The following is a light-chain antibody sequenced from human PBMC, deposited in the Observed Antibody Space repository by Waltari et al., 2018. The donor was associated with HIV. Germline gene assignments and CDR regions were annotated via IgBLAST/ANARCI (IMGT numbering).Light chain of an antibody. Sequence: DIQMTQSPSSLSASVGDRVTITCRASQSMSTYLNWYQQKPGKAPKVLIYAASSLQSGVPSRFSGRGSGTDFTLTISSLQPEDFATYYCQQSYITPLTFGGGTKVEIK. J-gene: IGKJ4*01. V-gene: IGKV1-39*01. CDR1: QSMSTY. CDR3: QQSYITPLT. CDR2: AAS.